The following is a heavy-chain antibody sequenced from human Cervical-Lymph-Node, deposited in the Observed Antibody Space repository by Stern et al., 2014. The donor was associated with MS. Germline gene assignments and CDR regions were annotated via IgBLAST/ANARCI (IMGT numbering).Heavy chain of an antibody. D-gene: IGHD6-19*01. V-gene: IGHV3-53*01. CDR3: ARDQREVAGAPGFDY. CDR2: IYTGGST. Sequence: EVQLVESGGDLVQPGGSLRLSCAVSGLTVGGNYMSWVRQAPGKGLEWVSVIYTGGSTYFADSVKGRFSLSRDISKNTLHLQMNSLRAEDTGVYYCARDQREVAGAPGFDYWGQGTLVTVSS. J-gene: IGHJ5*01. CDR1: GLTVGGNY.